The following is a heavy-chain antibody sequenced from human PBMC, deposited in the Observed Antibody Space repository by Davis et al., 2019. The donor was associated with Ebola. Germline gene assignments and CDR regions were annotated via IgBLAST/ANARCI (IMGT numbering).Heavy chain of an antibody. CDR3: ATYEHIVVVPVAESFGPFDY. J-gene: IGHJ4*02. V-gene: IGHV3-23*01. D-gene: IGHD2-2*01. CDR1: GFTFSSHA. Sequence: PGGSLRLSCAASGFTFSSHAMSWVRQAPGKGLEWVSAISGSGGSTYYADSVKGRFTISRDNSKNTLYLQMNSLRAEDTAVYYCATYEHIVVVPVAESFGPFDYWGQGTLVTVSS. CDR2: ISGSGGST.